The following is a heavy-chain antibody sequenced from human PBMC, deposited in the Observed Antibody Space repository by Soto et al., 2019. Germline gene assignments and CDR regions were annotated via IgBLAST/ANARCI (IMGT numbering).Heavy chain of an antibody. Sequence: QIKLIESGPTLVKPTQTLTLTCTFSGFSLSTSGAAVGWVRQPPGRALEWLALLYWDGDKRYNASLGNRLTITKDTPMNQVVLTLTNVDPADTDTYYCAHRATMTIFGLIIDNGIWFDPWGQGTRVIVSS. J-gene: IGHJ5*02. CDR2: LYWDGDK. V-gene: IGHV2-5*02. CDR3: AHRATMTIFGLIIDNGIWFDP. CDR1: GFSLSTSGAA. D-gene: IGHD3-3*01.